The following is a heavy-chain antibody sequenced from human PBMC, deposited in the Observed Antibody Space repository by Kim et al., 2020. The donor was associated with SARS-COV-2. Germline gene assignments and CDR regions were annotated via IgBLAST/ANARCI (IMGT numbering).Heavy chain of an antibody. CDR1: GESFSGYY. V-gene: IGHV4-34*01. J-gene: IGHJ4*02. CDR2: INHSGNT. D-gene: IGHD2-15*01. CDR3: ARVEKAPAPRAHCSGGSCDWGPFKY. Sequence: SETLSLTCAVYGESFSGYYWSWIRQPPGKGLEWIGEINHSGNTNYNPSLKSRVTISVDTSKNQFSLKVTSVTAADTAVYYCARVEKAPAPRAHCSGGSCDWGPFKYWSQGTRVTVSS.